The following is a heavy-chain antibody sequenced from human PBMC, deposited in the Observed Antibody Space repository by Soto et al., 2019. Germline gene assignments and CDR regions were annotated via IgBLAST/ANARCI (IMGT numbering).Heavy chain of an antibody. J-gene: IGHJ5*02. V-gene: IGHV4-31*03. CDR1: GGSISSGGYY. CDR2: IYYSGST. CDR3: ARDVPRSPSWFDP. D-gene: IGHD3-16*01. Sequence: SETLSLTCTVSGGSISSGGYYWSWIRQHPGKGLEWIGYIYYSGSTYYNPSLKSRVTISVDTSKNQFSLKLSSVTAADTAVYYCARDVPRSPSWFDPWGQGTLVTVSS.